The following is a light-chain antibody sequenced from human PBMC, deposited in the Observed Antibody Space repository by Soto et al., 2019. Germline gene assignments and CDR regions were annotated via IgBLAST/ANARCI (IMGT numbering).Light chain of an antibody. J-gene: IGKJ2*01. CDR3: QQYYSTPYT. Sequence: DIVMTQSPDSLAVSLGERATINCKSSQSVLYSSNNKNYLAWYQQKPGQPPTLLIYWASTRESGVPDRFIGSGSGTDFTLTISSLQAEDVAVYYCQQYYSTPYTFGQGTKLEI. CDR1: QSVLYSSNNKNY. CDR2: WAS. V-gene: IGKV4-1*01.